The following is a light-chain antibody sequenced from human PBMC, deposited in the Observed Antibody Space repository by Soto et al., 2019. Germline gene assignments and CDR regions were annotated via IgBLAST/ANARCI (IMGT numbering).Light chain of an antibody. CDR3: KSYAGSNTYV. CDR2: EVV. CDR1: KNDTGVYDF. J-gene: IGLJ1*01. V-gene: IGLV2-8*01. Sequence: QSVLAQPPSASGSPGQSVTISCTGTKNDTGVYDFVSWYQHHPGKAPRLTIYEVVQRPSGVPDRFSGSKSGNTASLTVSGLQAADEADYFCKSYAGSNTYVFGSGTKVTVL.